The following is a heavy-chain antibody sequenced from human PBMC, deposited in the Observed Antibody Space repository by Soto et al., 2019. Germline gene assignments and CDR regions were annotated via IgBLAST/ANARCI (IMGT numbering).Heavy chain of an antibody. Sequence: GESLKISCPVSGYTFTNYWVAWVLQMPRKGLEWMGIVFPGDSETRYSPSFQDQVTFSADQSTSTAFLTWHSLRASETAVYYCARRKLHCGGGSCYGPIDLDYWGQGTKVTVSS. V-gene: IGHV5-51*01. CDR3: ARRKLHCGGGSCYGPIDLDY. CDR2: VFPGDSET. D-gene: IGHD2-15*01. J-gene: IGHJ4*02. CDR1: GYTFTNYW.